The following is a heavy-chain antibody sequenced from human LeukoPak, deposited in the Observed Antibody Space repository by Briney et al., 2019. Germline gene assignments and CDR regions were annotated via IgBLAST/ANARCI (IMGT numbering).Heavy chain of an antibody. D-gene: IGHD4-17*01. V-gene: IGHV1-46*01. CDR3: ARDYGDYVNWFDP. J-gene: IGHJ5*02. CDR1: GYTFTTYY. Sequence: ASVKLSCKASGYTFTTYYMHWVQQAPGQGLEWMGIINPGGGSTTYAQKFQGRVTMTRDTSTSTVYMELSSLRSEDTAVYYCARDYGDYVNWFDPWGQGTLVTVSS. CDR2: INPGGGST.